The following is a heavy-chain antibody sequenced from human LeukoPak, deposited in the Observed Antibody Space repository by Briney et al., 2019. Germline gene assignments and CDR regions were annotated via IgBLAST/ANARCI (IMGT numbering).Heavy chain of an antibody. Sequence: ASVKVSCKASGYTFTSYAMHWVRQAPGQRLEWMGWINAGNGNTKYSQKFQGRVTITRDTSASTAYMELSSLRSEDTAVYYCARDHSTGYSSGWLDYWGQGTLVTVSS. CDR1: GYTFTSYA. CDR2: INAGNGNT. V-gene: IGHV1-3*01. CDR3: ARDHSTGYSSGWLDY. J-gene: IGHJ4*02. D-gene: IGHD6-19*01.